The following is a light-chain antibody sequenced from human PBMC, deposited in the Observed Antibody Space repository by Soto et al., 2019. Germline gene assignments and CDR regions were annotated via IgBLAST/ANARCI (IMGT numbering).Light chain of an antibody. V-gene: IGKV3-11*01. CDR2: DAS. CDR3: QQRSNWTPT. Sequence: EIMLTQSPDTLSLSPGNRATLSCRASQSVSTYLAWYQQKPGQPPRLLIYDASNRATGIPARFSGSGSGTDFTLTISSLDTEDFEVYYCQQRSNWTPTFGQGTKVEIK. J-gene: IGKJ1*01. CDR1: QSVSTY.